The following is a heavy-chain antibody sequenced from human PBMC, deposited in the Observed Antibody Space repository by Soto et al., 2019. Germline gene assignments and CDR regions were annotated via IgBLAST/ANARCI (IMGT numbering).Heavy chain of an antibody. V-gene: IGHV4-31*03. CDR2: IYYSGST. CDR3: AREVIAPVDADGFDI. Sequence: MLSLTYTVSGGSSISGGYYWSWIRQHPGKGLEWIGYIYYSGSTYYNPSLKSRVTISVDTSKNQFSLNLRSVTAADTAVYYCAREVIAPVDADGFDIWGQGTVVTVSS. J-gene: IGHJ3*02. D-gene: IGHD2-2*01. CDR1: GGSSISGGYY.